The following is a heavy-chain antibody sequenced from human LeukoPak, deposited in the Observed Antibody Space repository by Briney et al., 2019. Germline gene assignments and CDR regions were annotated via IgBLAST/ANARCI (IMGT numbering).Heavy chain of an antibody. V-gene: IGHV4-59*08. CDR1: GGSIGIYY. J-gene: IGHJ4*02. D-gene: IGHD6-13*01. Sequence: SETLSLTCTVSGGSIGIYYWSWIRQPPGKGLEWIGYIYYRGSTNYNPSLKSRVTIAVDTSKNQFSLKLSSVTAADTAVYYCARMKTAAAGARGFDYWGQGTLVTVSS. CDR3: ARMKTAAAGARGFDY. CDR2: IYYRGST.